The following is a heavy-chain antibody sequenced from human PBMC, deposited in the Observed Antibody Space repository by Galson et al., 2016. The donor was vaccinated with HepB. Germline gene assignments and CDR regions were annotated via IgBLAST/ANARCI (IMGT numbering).Heavy chain of an antibody. Sequence: QSGAEVKKTGESLKISCQGSGYRFSNYWIAWVRQMPGKGLELMGIIYPGDSDTRYSPSFQGQVTISADKSTSTAYVQWRSLKASDTAMYYCARSVLDSSGYYNWFDPWGQGTLVVVSS. CDR2: IYPGDSDT. V-gene: IGHV5-51*01. J-gene: IGHJ5*02. CDR3: ARSVLDSSGYYNWFDP. CDR1: GYRFSNYW. D-gene: IGHD3-22*01.